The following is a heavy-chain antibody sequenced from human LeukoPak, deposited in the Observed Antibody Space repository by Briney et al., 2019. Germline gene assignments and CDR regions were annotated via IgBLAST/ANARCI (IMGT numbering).Heavy chain of an antibody. Sequence: GGSLRLSCAASGFTFSSYAVSWVRQAPGKGLEWVSAISGSGGSTYYADSVKGRFTISRDNSKNTLYLQMNSLRAEDTAVYYCAAIQLWSHYGMDVWGQGTTVTVSS. CDR1: GFTFSSYA. V-gene: IGHV3-23*01. CDR3: AAIQLWSHYGMDV. J-gene: IGHJ6*02. D-gene: IGHD5-18*01. CDR2: ISGSGGST.